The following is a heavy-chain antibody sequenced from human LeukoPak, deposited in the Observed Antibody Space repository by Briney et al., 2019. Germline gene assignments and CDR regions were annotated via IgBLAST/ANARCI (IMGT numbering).Heavy chain of an antibody. CDR3: ARYAYGNNYFDY. CDR1: RGTFSSYA. J-gene: IGHJ4*02. Sequence: SVKVSCKASRGTFSSYAISCVRQAPGQGLEWMGEIIPIFGTANYAQKFQGRVTITADESTSPAYMELSRLRSEDTAVYYCARYAYGNNYFDYWGQGTLVTVSS. D-gene: IGHD4-11*01. CDR2: IIPIFGTA. V-gene: IGHV1-69*13.